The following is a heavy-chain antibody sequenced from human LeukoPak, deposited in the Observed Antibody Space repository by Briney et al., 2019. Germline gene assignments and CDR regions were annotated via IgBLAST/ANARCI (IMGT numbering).Heavy chain of an antibody. CDR3: ARKGYYDSSAYSDY. J-gene: IGHJ4*02. V-gene: IGHV3-21*01. CDR2: ISSSSSYI. CDR1: GXTFSSYS. D-gene: IGHD3-22*01. Sequence: GGSLRLSCAASGXTFSSYSMTWVRQAPGKGLEWVLSISSSSSYIFYADSVKGRFTISRDNAKNSMYLQMNSLRAEDTAVYYCARKGYYDSSAYSDYWGQGTLVTVSS.